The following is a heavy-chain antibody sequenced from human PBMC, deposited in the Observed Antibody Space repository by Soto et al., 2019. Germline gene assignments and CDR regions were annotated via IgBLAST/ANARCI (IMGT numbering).Heavy chain of an antibody. Sequence: QVQLVQSGAEVKKPGASVKVSCKASGYTFTSYYMHWVRQAPGQGLEWMGIINPSGGSTSYAQKFQGRVTMTRDTSTSTVYMELSSLRSEDTAVYYCARGVVGAKSRFSSFDYWGQGTLVTVSS. D-gene: IGHD1-26*01. CDR1: GYTFTSYY. CDR3: ARGVVGAKSRFSSFDY. J-gene: IGHJ4*02. V-gene: IGHV1-46*03. CDR2: INPSGGST.